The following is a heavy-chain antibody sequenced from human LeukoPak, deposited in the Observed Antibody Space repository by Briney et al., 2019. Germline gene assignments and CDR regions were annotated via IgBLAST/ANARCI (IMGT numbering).Heavy chain of an antibody. CDR2: INHSGST. CDR3: ASNVVVTGTGWFDP. CDR1: GGSFSDYY. Sequence: SETLSLTCAVYGGSFSDYYWSWIRQPPGKGLEWIGEINHSGSTNYNPSLKSRVTKSVDTSKNQFSLKLSSVTAADTAVYYCASNVVVTGTGWFDPWGQGTLVTVSS. J-gene: IGHJ5*02. V-gene: IGHV4-34*01. D-gene: IGHD2-2*01.